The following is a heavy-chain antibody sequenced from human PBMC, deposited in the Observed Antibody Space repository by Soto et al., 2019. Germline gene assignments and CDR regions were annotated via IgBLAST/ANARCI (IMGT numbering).Heavy chain of an antibody. CDR1: GGSISSGGYS. CDR2: IYHSGST. V-gene: IGHV4-30-2*01. Sequence: SETLSLTCAVSGGSISSGGYSWSWIRQPPGKGLEWIGYIYHSGSTYYNPSLKSRVTISVDRSKNQFSLKLSSVTAADTAVYYCARGRNYYDSSGYYWDYWGQGTLVTVSS. J-gene: IGHJ4*02. CDR3: ARGRNYYDSSGYYWDY. D-gene: IGHD3-22*01.